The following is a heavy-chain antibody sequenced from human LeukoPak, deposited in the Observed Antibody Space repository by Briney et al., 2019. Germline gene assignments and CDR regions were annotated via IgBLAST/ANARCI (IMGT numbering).Heavy chain of an antibody. Sequence: KSSQTLSLTCAISGDSVSSNSAAWNWIRQSPSRGLEWLGRTYYRSKWYNDYAVSVKSRITINPDTSKNQFSLQLNSVTPEDTAVYYCARDGARSPQSSIVGATSYYYYGMDVWGQGTTVTVSS. CDR1: GDSVSSNSAA. CDR3: ARDGARSPQSSIVGATSYYYYGMDV. J-gene: IGHJ6*02. CDR2: TYYRSKWYN. D-gene: IGHD1-26*01. V-gene: IGHV6-1*01.